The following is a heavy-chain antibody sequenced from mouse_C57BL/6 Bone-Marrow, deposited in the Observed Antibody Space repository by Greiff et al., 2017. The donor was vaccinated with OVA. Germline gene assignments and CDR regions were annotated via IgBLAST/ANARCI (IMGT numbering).Heavy chain of an antibody. V-gene: IGHV1-52*01. CDR2: IDPSDSET. Sequence: QVQLQQPGAELVRPGSSVKLSCKASGYTFTSYWLHWVKQRPIQGLEWIGNIDPSDSETHYNQKFKDKATLTVDKSSSTAYMQLSSLTSEDSAVYYCARNDYDGGGYAMDYWGKGTSVTVSS. J-gene: IGHJ4*01. CDR3: ARNDYDGGGYAMDY. CDR1: GYTFTSYW. D-gene: IGHD2-4*01.